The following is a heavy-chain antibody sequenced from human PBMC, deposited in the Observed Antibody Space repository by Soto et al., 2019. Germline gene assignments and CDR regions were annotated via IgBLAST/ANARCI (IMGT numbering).Heavy chain of an antibody. CDR1: GFTFGDYA. CDR3: TRDLNWNDGHYYGMDV. V-gene: IGHV3-49*03. D-gene: IGHD1-1*01. Sequence: GGSLRLSCTASGFTFGDYAMSWFRQAPGKGLEWVGFIRSKAYGGTTEYAASVKGRFTISRDDSKSIAYLQMNSLKTEDTAVYYCTRDLNWNDGHYYGMDVWGQGTTVTVSS. J-gene: IGHJ6*02. CDR2: IRSKAYGGTT.